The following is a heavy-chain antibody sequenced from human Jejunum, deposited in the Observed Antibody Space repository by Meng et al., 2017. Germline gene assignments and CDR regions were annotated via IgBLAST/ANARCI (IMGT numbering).Heavy chain of an antibody. Sequence: GQLQEPGPGLVRPSETLSLICSVSGGAVSSAGYQWSWIRQHPGKGLEWIGYASTNYNPSLKSRVTISVDTSKNQFSLRLTSVTAADTAVYYCARDHMGSLDYWGQGILVTVSS. D-gene: IGHD1-26*01. J-gene: IGHJ4*02. CDR1: GGAVSSAGYQ. CDR2: AST. V-gene: IGHV4-61*08. CDR3: ARDHMGSLDY.